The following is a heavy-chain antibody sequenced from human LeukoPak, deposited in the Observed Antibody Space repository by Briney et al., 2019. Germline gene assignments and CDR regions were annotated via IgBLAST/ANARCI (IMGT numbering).Heavy chain of an antibody. V-gene: IGHV4-38-2*02. D-gene: IGHD3-22*01. CDR3: ARVVYDSSGYYPDY. J-gene: IGHJ4*02. CDR1: AYSISSGYY. Sequence: SETLSLTCTVSAYSISSGYYWGWIRQPPGKGLEWIGSIYYSGSTYYNPSLKSRVTISVDTSKNQFSLKLSSVTAADTAVYYCARVVYDSSGYYPDYWGQGTLVTVSS. CDR2: IYYSGST.